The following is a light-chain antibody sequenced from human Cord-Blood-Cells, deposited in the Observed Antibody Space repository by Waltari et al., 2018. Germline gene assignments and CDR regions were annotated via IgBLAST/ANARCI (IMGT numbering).Light chain of an antibody. Sequence: QPALTQPRSVSRSPGQSVTISCTGTSSDVGGSNYVSWYQQHPGKAPKLMIYDVSKRPSGVPDPFSGSKSGNTASLTISGLQAEDEADYYCCSYAGSYTLVVGGGTKLTVL. CDR2: DVS. V-gene: IGLV2-11*01. CDR3: CSYAGSYTLV. CDR1: SSDVGGSNY. J-gene: IGLJ2*01.